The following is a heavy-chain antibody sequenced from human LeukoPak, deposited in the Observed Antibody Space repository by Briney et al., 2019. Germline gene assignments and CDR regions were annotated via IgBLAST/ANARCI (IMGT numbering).Heavy chain of an antibody. J-gene: IGHJ4*02. V-gene: IGHV4-39*02. CDR2: IHSSGST. Sequence: SETLSLTCTVSGGSISSSAYHWGWIRQPPGKGLEWIGSIHSSGSTYYNPSLKSRVTISVRTSKNQFSLKLSSVTAADTAVYYCARDEAGATDYWGQGTLVTVSS. CDR1: GGSISSSAYH. D-gene: IGHD6-19*01. CDR3: ARDEAGATDY.